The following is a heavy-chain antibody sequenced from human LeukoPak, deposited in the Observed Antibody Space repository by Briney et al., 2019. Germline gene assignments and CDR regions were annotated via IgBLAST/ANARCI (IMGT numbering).Heavy chain of an antibody. D-gene: IGHD4-17*01. J-gene: IGHJ3*02. CDR3: ARVRVEYGDAFDI. CDR1: GFTVSSNY. V-gene: IGHV3-53*01. CDR2: IYSRGST. Sequence: GGSLRLSCAASGFTVSSNYMSWVRQAPGKGLEWVSVIYSRGSTYYSDSVKGRFTISRDNSKNTLYLQMNSLRAEDTAVYYCARVRVEYGDAFDIWGQGTMVTVSS.